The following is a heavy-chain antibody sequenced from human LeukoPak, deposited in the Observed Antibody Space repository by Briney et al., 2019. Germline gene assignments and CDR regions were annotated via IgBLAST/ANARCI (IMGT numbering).Heavy chain of an antibody. CDR3: AGGEGCTSGCSCSDYYYYYMDV. CDR2: INTNTGNP. CDR1: GSTFTSYA. J-gene: IGHJ6*03. Sequence: ASVKLCCTASGSTFTSYAMNWVRQAPGQGLEWMGWINTNTGNPTYAQGFTGRFVFSLDTSVSTAYLQISSLKAEDTAVYYCAGGEGCTSGCSCSDYYYYYMDVWGKGTTVTVSS. V-gene: IGHV7-4-1*02. D-gene: IGHD2-15*01.